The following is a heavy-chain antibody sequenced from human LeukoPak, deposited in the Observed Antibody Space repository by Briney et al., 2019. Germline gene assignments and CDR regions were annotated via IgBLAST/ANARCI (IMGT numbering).Heavy chain of an antibody. Sequence: HPGGSLRLSCAASGFTFRNFAMKWVRQAPGKGLEWVSDISGGGEHTFYADSVKGRFTISRDNSKDTLYLQMNSLRAEDTAVYYCAKALYDYVWGSPAPGDYWGQGTLVTVSS. CDR1: GFTFRNFA. CDR3: AKALYDYVWGSPAPGDY. J-gene: IGHJ4*02. D-gene: IGHD3-16*01. V-gene: IGHV3-23*01. CDR2: ISGGGEHT.